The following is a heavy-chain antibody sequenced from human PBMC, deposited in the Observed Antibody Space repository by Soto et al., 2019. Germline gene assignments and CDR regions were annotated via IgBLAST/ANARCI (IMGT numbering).Heavy chain of an antibody. D-gene: IGHD3-9*01. CDR2: INSDGSST. Sequence: SGGSLRLSCAASGFTFSSYWMHWVRQAPGKGLVWVSRINSDGSSTSYADSVKGRFTISRDNAKNTLYLQMNSLRAEDTAVYYCARDPILRYFDWPQYYYYGMDVWGQGTTVTVSS. J-gene: IGHJ6*02. CDR1: GFTFSSYW. V-gene: IGHV3-74*01. CDR3: ARDPILRYFDWPQYYYYGMDV.